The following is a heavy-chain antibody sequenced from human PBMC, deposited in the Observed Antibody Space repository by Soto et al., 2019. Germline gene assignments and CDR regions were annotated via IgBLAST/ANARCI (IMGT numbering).Heavy chain of an antibody. CDR3: ARGVTGTNYFDY. CDR1: GGSISSGGYY. Sequence: QVQLQESGPGLVKPSQTLSLTCTVSGGSISSGGYYWSWIRQHPGKGLEWIGSIYYSGSTYYNPSLKSRVTISLDTSKNQFSLKLSSVTAADTAVYYCARGVTGTNYFDYWGQGILVTVSS. CDR2: IYYSGST. J-gene: IGHJ4*02. D-gene: IGHD1-7*01. V-gene: IGHV4-31*03.